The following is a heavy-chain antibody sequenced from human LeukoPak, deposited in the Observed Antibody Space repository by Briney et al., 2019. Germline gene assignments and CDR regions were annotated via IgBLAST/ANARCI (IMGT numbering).Heavy chain of an antibody. CDR3: ARGLYDSSGYCPY. CDR2: INAGNGNT. J-gene: IGHJ4*02. Sequence: VASVKVSCKASGYTFTSYATHWVRQAPGQRLEWMGWINAGNGNTKYSQKFQGRVTITRDTSASTAYMELSSLRSEDTAVYYCARGLYDSSGYCPYWGQGTLVTVSS. V-gene: IGHV1-3*01. CDR1: GYTFTSYA. D-gene: IGHD3-22*01.